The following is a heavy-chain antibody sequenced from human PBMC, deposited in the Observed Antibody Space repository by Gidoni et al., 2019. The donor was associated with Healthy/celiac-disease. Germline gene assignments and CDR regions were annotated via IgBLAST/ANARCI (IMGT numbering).Heavy chain of an antibody. D-gene: IGHD6-13*01. CDR2: TRNKANSYTT. J-gene: IGHJ6*03. V-gene: IGHV3-72*01. CDR3: ASSIAAAGLGYYYYYMDV. Sequence: EVQLVESGGGLVQPGGSLRLSCAASGFTFSDHYMDWVRQAPGKGLEWVGRTRNKANSYTTEDAASVKGRFTISRDDSKNSLYLQMNSLKTEDTAVYYCASSIAAAGLGYYYYYMDVWGKGTTVTVSS. CDR1: GFTFSDHY.